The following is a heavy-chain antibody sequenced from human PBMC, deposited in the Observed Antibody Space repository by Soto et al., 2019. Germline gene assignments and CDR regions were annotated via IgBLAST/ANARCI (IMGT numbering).Heavy chain of an antibody. CDR3: GRGASGSYRLDY. J-gene: IGHJ4*02. D-gene: IGHD3-10*01. CDR2: INGDGTGT. V-gene: IGHV3-74*01. CDR1: GFTFSNYW. Sequence: EVQLVESGGGLVQPGGSLRLSCEASGFTFSNYWMHWVRQAPGKGLVWVSRINGDGTGTNYADSVKGQFTISRDNAKNTLERQMNSLRAEHTAVYYCGRGASGSYRLDYWGQGTLVTVSS.